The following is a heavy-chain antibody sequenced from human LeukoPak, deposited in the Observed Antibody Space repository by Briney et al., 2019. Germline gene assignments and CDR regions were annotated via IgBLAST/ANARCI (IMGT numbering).Heavy chain of an antibody. J-gene: IGHJ4*02. CDR2: MNPNSGNT. V-gene: IGHV1-8*01. CDR3: ARVPTHCGGDCYSFDY. Sequence: ASVKVSCKASGYTFTSYDINWVRLATGEGLEWMGWMNPNSGNTGYAQKLQGRVTMTRNTSISTAYMELSSLRPEDTAVYYCARVPTHCGGDCYSFDYWGQGTLVTVSS. D-gene: IGHD2-21*02. CDR1: GYTFTSYD.